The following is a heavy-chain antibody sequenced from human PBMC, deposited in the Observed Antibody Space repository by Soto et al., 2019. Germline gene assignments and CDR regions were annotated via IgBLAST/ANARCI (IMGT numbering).Heavy chain of an antibody. CDR2: IYYSGST. Sequence: SETMSLTCTVSGGYIRSRGGYWIWIRQHPGKGLEWIGYIYYSGSTYYNPSLKSRVTISVDTSKNQFSLKLSSVTAADTAVYYGSRLHLGELSFVWCDPRGPGTRVTVSS. CDR1: GGYIRSRGGY. V-gene: IGHV4-31*03. J-gene: IGHJ5*02. CDR3: SRLHLGELSFVWCDP. D-gene: IGHD3-16*02.